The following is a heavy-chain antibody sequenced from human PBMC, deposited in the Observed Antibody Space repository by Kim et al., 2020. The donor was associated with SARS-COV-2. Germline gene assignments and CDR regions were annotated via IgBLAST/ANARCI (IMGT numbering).Heavy chain of an antibody. CDR1: GFTFSSYG. J-gene: IGHJ4*02. Sequence: GGSLRLSCAASGFTFSSYGMHWVRQAPGKGLEWVAVISYDGSNKYYADSVKGRFTISRDNSKNTLYLQMNSLRAEDTAVYYCARSRTYSSSFDYWGQGTLVTVSS. D-gene: IGHD6-13*01. CDR2: ISYDGSNK. V-gene: IGHV3-30*03. CDR3: ARSRTYSSSFDY.